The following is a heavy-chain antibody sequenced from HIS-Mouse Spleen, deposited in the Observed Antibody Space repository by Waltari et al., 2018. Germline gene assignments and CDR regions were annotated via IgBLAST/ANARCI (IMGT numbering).Heavy chain of an antibody. D-gene: IGHD6-6*01. V-gene: IGHV4-38-2*02. J-gene: IGHJ3*02. CDR2: IYHSGRT. CDR1: GYSISSGYY. Sequence: QVQLQESGPGLVKPSETLSLTCTVSGYSISSGYYWGWIRQPPGKGLEWIGSIYHSGRTYYNPSLKGRVTISVETSKNQSSLKLSSVTAADTAVYYCARDPGYSSSSNAFDIWGQGTMVTVSS. CDR3: ARDPGYSSSSNAFDI.